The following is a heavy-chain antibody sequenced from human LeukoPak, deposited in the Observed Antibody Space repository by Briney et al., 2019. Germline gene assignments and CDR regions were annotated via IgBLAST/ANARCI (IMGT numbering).Heavy chain of an antibody. J-gene: IGHJ4*02. D-gene: IGHD6-19*01. CDR3: PRADSSGCPS. CDR2: INPNSGGT. V-gene: IGHV1-2*02. CDR1: GYTFTCYY. Sequence: ASVKVSCKASGYTFTCYYMHWVRQAPGQGLEWMGWINPNSGGTNYAQKFQGRVTMTRDTSISTAYMELSRLRSDDTPVYSCPRADSSGCPSWGQGTLVTVSS.